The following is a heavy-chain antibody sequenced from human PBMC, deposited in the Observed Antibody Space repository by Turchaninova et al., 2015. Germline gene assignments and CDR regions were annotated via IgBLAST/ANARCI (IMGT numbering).Heavy chain of an antibody. CDR3: ARDHVIPGLIFDY. V-gene: IGHV3-11*04. Sequence: QVQLVESGGGLVTPGGSLGISCAASGFTFSDYYMTWVRQAPGKGLEWLSYISSGGSTIYYADSVKGRFTISRDNAKNSRYLQMNSLRVEDTAVYYCARDHVIPGLIFDYWGQGALVTVSS. CDR2: ISSGGSTI. D-gene: IGHD2/OR15-2a*01. J-gene: IGHJ4*02. CDR1: GFTFSDYY.